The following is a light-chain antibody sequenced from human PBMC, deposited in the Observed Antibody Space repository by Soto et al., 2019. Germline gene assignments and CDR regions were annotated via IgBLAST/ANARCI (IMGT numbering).Light chain of an antibody. CDR2: GAS. Sequence: ELVLTQSPGTLSLSPGERATLSCRASQSVSNNYLAWYQQKPGQAPRLLISGASSRATGIPDRFNGSGSGTAFTLTISRLEHEDFDVYYCQQYGSSPLTFGGGTKVEIK. CDR1: QSVSNNY. CDR3: QQYGSSPLT. J-gene: IGKJ4*01. V-gene: IGKV3-20*01.